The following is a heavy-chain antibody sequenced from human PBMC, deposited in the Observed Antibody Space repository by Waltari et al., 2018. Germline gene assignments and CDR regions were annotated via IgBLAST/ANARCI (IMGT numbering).Heavy chain of an antibody. D-gene: IGHD5-18*01. CDR2: IIPIFGKA. CDR3: ARDFPAGYGAHDAFDI. Sequence: QVQLVQSGAEVKKPGSSVKVSCKASGGTFSSYAISWVRQAPGQGLEWMGGIIPIFGKANYAQKFQGRGTITADESTSTAYMELSSLRSEDTAVYYCARDFPAGYGAHDAFDIWGQGTMVTVSS. CDR1: GGTFSSYA. V-gene: IGHV1-69*13. J-gene: IGHJ3*02.